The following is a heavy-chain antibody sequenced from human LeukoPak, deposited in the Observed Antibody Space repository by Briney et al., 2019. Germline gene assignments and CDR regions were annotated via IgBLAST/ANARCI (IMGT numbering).Heavy chain of an antibody. D-gene: IGHD6-19*01. CDR2: INSDGSTT. CDR3: ARGLYRSGWYYFDY. J-gene: IGHJ4*02. Sequence: GGSLRLSCAASGFTFSSYWMHWVRQVPGKGLVWVSRINSDGSTTSYADTVKGRFTISRDNAKNTLFLQMDSLRAEVTAVYYCARGLYRSGWYYFDYWGQGTLVTVSS. CDR1: GFTFSSYW. V-gene: IGHV3-74*01.